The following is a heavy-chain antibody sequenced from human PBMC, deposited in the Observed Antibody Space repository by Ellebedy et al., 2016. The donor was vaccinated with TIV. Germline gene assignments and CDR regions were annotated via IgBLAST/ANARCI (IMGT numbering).Heavy chain of an antibody. J-gene: IGHJ3*02. CDR2: IKPDGSVT. Sequence: GGSLRLSCAASGLTFSSYFMSWVRQAPGKGLEWVASIKPDGSVTYYADSVEGRFTISRDNAKNSLYLQMSSLRAEDTAVYYCARDNTNPRSAFDIWGQGTMVTVSS. CDR1: GLTFSSYF. CDR3: ARDNTNPRSAFDI. V-gene: IGHV3-7*03.